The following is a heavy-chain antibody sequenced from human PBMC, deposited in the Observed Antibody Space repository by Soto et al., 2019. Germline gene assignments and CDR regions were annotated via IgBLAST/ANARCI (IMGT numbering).Heavy chain of an antibody. V-gene: IGHV3-43*01. D-gene: IGHD3-3*01. J-gene: IGHJ3*01. CDR3: VKGASGERFVFDF. Sequence: VGSLRLSCASSGFTFDDYTMHWVRQRPGKGLEWVSLVSWDSDNRIYADSVKGRFTISRDNINNSLFLQMNSLRAEDTAVYFCVKGASGERFVFDFWGPRPIVTVS. CDR2: VSWDSDNR. CDR1: GFTFDDYT.